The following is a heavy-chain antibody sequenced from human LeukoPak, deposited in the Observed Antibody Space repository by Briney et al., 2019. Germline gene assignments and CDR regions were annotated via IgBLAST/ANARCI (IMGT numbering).Heavy chain of an antibody. CDR2: INQDESER. CDR1: GFTFSRYW. Sequence: PGGSLRLSCAASGFTFSRYWMSWVRQAPGKGLQWVANINQDESERYYVDSVKGRFTISRDNAKNSLYLQMNSLRAEDTAVYYCARDQGAGTDAFDIWGQGTMVTVSS. CDR3: ARDQGAGTDAFDI. D-gene: IGHD6-19*01. J-gene: IGHJ3*02. V-gene: IGHV3-7*01.